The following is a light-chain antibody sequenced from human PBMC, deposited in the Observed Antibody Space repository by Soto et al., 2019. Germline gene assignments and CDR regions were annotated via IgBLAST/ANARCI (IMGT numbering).Light chain of an antibody. CDR2: GTS. CDR3: QHYNDYAWT. Sequence: DIHMTQSPSTLSASVGDRVTITCRASQSISIWLAWYQQKPGRAPNLLIYGTSSLESGVPSRFSGSGSGTEFTLTSSSRQPDDFATYYCQHYNDYAWTFGQGTKVEIK. V-gene: IGKV1-5*03. J-gene: IGKJ1*01. CDR1: QSISIW.